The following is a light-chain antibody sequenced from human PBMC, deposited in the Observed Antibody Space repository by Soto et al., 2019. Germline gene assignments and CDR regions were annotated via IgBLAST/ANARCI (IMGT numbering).Light chain of an antibody. CDR2: GNT. CDR3: LSFDSSLSVV. V-gene: IGLV1-40*01. J-gene: IGLJ2*01. CDR1: RSNIGAGYD. Sequence: QSVLTQPPSVSGAPGQRVTISCTGSRSNIGAGYDVHWYQQLPGRPPKLLIYGNTNRPSGVPDRFSGSKSGTSASLAITGLQAEDEADYYCLSFDSSLSVVFGGGTELTVL.